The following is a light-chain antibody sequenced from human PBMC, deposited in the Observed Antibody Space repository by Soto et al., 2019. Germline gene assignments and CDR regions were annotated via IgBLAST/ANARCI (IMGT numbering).Light chain of an antibody. CDR2: QTS. CDR1: QYINTR. Sequence: EIVLTQSPATLSSFSGDRVTLSCRASQYINTRLAWYQHRPGQAPRLLIYQTSIRAAGIPARFSASGSGTDFILTISDVQPEDFALYYCHQRQSWPRTFGQGTKVDIK. CDR3: HQRQSWPRT. J-gene: IGKJ1*01. V-gene: IGKV3-11*01.